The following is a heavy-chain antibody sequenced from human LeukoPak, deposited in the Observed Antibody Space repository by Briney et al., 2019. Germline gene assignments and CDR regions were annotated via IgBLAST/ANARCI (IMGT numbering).Heavy chain of an antibody. D-gene: IGHD3-3*02. CDR2: ISDTSYTI. J-gene: IGHJ4*02. CDR1: GFTFSTYS. CDR3: ARAFLGGDY. V-gene: IGHV3-48*02. Sequence: GGSLRLSCVASGFTFSTYSMNWVRQAPGKGLEWVSYISDTSYTIYYADSVKGRFTISRDNAKNSLYPQMSRLRDEDTAVYYCARAFLGGDYWGQGTLVTVSS.